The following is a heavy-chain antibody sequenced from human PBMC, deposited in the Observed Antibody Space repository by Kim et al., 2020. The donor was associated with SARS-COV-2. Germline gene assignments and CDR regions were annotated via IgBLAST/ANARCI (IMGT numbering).Heavy chain of an antibody. Sequence: ASVKVSCKASGYTFTGYFIHWVRQAPGQGLEWMGCINPNNGGTNCAQKFQGRVTMTRDTSISTAYMELSRLRSDDTAVYYCATERIALSAAGEEFDYWGQGTLVTVSS. V-gene: IGHV1-2*02. J-gene: IGHJ4*02. CDR2: INPNNGGT. CDR3: ATERIALSAAGEEFDY. D-gene: IGHD6-6*01. CDR1: GYTFTGYF.